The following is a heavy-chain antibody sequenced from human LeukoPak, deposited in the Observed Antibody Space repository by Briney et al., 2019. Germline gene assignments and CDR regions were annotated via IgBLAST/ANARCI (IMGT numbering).Heavy chain of an antibody. CDR3: AKEELGIAAAGPFDY. Sequence: PGGSLRLSCAASGFTFSSYGMHWVRQAPGKELEWVAVISYDGSNKYYADSVKGRFTISRDNSKNTLYLQMNSLRAEDTAVYYCAKEELGIAAAGPFDYWGQGTLVTVSS. D-gene: IGHD6-13*01. V-gene: IGHV3-30*18. J-gene: IGHJ4*02. CDR2: ISYDGSNK. CDR1: GFTFSSYG.